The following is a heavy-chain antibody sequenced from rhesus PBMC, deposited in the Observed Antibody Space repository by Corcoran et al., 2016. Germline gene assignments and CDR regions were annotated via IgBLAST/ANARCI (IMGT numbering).Heavy chain of an antibody. Sequence: QVQLQESGPGVVKPSETLSLTCGVSGGSISDSYRWSWIRQAPGKGLEGIGLIYGSTPNTNYNPSLKSRVTISKDTSKNQFALQLNSVTPEDMAVYYCARGSSWSFDYWGQGVLVTVSS. CDR2: IYGSTPNT. CDR1: GGSISDSYR. J-gene: IGHJ4*01. CDR3: ARGSSWSFDY. V-gene: IGHV4S10*01. D-gene: IGHD6-13*01.